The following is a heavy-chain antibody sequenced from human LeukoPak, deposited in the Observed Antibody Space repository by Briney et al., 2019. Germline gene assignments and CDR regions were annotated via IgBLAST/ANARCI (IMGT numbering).Heavy chain of an antibody. Sequence: SQTLPLTCTVSGGSISSGDYYWSWIRQPPGKGLEWIGYIYYSGSTHYNPSLKSRVTISVDTSKNQFSLKLSSVTAADTAVYYCARVIPYYYDSSGYYRTYYFDYWGQGTLVTVSS. J-gene: IGHJ4*02. D-gene: IGHD3-22*01. CDR1: GGSISSGDYY. CDR2: IYYSGST. CDR3: ARVIPYYYDSSGYYRTYYFDY. V-gene: IGHV4-30-4*01.